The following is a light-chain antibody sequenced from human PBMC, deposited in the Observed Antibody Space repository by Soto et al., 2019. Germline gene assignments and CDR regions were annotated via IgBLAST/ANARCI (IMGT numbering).Light chain of an antibody. CDR1: QSISRY. J-gene: IGKJ2*01. CDR3: QQSYRTPYT. V-gene: IGKV1-39*01. CDR2: AAS. Sequence: DIQMTQSPSSLSASVGDRVTITCRASQSISRYLNWYQQEPGKAPKLLIYAASSLQSGVPSRFRGSGSGTDFTLTISSLQPEDFATYYCQQSYRTPYTFGQGTNLEIK.